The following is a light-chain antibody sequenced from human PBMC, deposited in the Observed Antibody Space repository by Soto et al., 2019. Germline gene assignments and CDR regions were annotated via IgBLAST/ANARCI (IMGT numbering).Light chain of an antibody. J-gene: IGKJ1*01. V-gene: IGKV1-5*01. CDR2: DAS. CDR3: QQYNSYGT. Sequence: DIQMTQSPSTLSASVGDRVTITCRVSQSISNWLAWYQQKPGKAPKLLIYDASNLESGVPSRFSGSGYGTEFTLTISSLQPDDFATYYCQQYNSYGTFGQGTKVDIK. CDR1: QSISNW.